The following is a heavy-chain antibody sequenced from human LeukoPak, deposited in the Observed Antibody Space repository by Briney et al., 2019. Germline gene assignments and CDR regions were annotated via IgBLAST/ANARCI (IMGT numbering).Heavy chain of an antibody. J-gene: IGHJ4*02. CDR3: ARGASAFAS. Sequence: GGSLRLSCVAAGFIFDNYRMNWVSQTAGKGLEWEASIRQDGSENYYVDSVKGRFIISRDKANNSLYLQMNSLGDDDTALYYCARGASAFASWGQGTLVTVSS. V-gene: IGHV3-7*02. D-gene: IGHD1-26*01. CDR2: IRQDGSEN. CDR1: GFIFDNYR.